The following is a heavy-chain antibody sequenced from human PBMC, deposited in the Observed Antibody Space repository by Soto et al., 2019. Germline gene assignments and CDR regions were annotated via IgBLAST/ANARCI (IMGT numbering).Heavy chain of an antibody. D-gene: IGHD1-20*01. CDR1: GDSISSGDYY. Sequence: SETLYLTCTVSGDSISSGDYYWSWIRQPPGKGLEWIGYIYYSGSTHYNPSLKSRVTISLDTSKNQFSLKLSSVTAADTAVYYCARAVLRYYYDMDVWGQGTTVTVSS. CDR3: ARAVLRYYYDMDV. J-gene: IGHJ6*02. V-gene: IGHV4-30-4*01. CDR2: IYYSGST.